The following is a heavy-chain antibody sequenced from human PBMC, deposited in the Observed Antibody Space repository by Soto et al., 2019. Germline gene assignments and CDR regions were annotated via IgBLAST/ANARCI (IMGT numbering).Heavy chain of an antibody. D-gene: IGHD3-22*01. CDR3: AREFIEYSSQTSWFDP. CDR2: IIPILGTT. CDR1: GGSVSTYT. V-gene: IGHV1-69*13. J-gene: IGHJ5*02. Sequence: ASVKVSCKASGGSVSTYTISWVRQVPGQGLEWMGGIIPILGTTNYAQKFRGRVTISADESTSKVYMELTGLRSEDTAIYYCAREFIEYSSQTSWFDPWGQGTLVTVSS.